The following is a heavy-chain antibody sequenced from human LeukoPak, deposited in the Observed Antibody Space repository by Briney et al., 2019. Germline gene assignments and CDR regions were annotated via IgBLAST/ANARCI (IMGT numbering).Heavy chain of an antibody. D-gene: IGHD1-26*01. CDR2: IKEDGSET. CDR1: AFAFSSNW. V-gene: IGHV3-7*04. CDR3: ARDLHPRYYLPDY. Sequence: GGSPRLSCVASAFAFSSNWMSWVRQAPGKGLEWVASIKEDGSETYYVDSVKGRFTISRDNAKNSLYLQMSSLRAEDTAVYYCARDLHPRYYLPDYWGQGTLVTVSS. J-gene: IGHJ4*02.